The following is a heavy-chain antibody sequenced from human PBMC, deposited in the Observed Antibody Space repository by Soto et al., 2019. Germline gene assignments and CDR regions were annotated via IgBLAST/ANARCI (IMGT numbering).Heavy chain of an antibody. V-gene: IGHV3-30*18. CDR2: ISYDGSNK. D-gene: IGHD3-10*01. CDR1: GFTFSSYG. CDR3: ANLYGSGSYLSDYYYYGMDV. Sequence: QVQLVESGGGVVQPGRSLRLSCAASGFTFSSYGIHWVRQAPGKGLEWVAVISYDGSNKYYADSVKGRFTISRDNSKNTLYLQMNSLRAEDTAVYYCANLYGSGSYLSDYYYYGMDVWGQGTTVTVSS. J-gene: IGHJ6*02.